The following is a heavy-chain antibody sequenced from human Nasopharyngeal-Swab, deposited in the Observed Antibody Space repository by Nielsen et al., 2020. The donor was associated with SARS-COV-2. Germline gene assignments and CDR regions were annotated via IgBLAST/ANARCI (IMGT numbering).Heavy chain of an antibody. Sequence: GESLKISCAASGFTFSDYYMSWIRQAPGKGLEWVAYISGSAYTTYYGDSMNGRFTISRDNVRNSVSLQMNSLRAEDTAVYYCARFYDSKGGPDYWGQGTLVTVSS. CDR1: GFTFSDYY. V-gene: IGHV3-11*01. CDR2: ISGSAYTT. D-gene: IGHD3-22*01. CDR3: ARFYDSKGGPDY. J-gene: IGHJ4*02.